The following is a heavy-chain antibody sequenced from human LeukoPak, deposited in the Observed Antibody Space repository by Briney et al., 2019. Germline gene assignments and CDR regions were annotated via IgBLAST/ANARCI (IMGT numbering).Heavy chain of an antibody. V-gene: IGHV3-23*01. J-gene: IGHJ3*02. Sequence: GSLSLSCAASGFTFSSFAMSWVRQAPGKGLEWVSAISGSGSSTYYADSVKGRFTISRDSSKNTLYLQMNSLRAEDTAVYYCARDSTETWAFDIWGQGTMVTVSS. CDR3: ARDSTETWAFDI. CDR1: GFTFSSFA. D-gene: IGHD2-21*02. CDR2: ISGSGSST.